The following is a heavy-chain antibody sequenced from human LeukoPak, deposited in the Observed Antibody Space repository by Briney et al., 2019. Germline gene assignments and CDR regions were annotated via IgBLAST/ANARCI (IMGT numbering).Heavy chain of an antibody. V-gene: IGHV3-74*01. CDR1: GFTFSSYW. Sequence: GGSLRLSCAASGFTFSSYWMHWVRQDPGKGLLWVSRIDTYGTGTDYADSVKGRFIISRDNAKNTLSLQMNSLRAEDTAVYYCARDLDSGSYRGAFDIWGQGTMVTVSS. CDR2: IDTYGTGT. CDR3: ARDLDSGSYRGAFDI. J-gene: IGHJ3*02. D-gene: IGHD1-26*01.